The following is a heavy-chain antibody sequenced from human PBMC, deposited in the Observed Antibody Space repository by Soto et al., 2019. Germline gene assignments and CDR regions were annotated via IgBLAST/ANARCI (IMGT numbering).Heavy chain of an antibody. V-gene: IGHV3-23*01. D-gene: IGHD2-15*01. Sequence: PGGSLRLSCAASGFTFSTYALSWVRQAPGKGLEWVSAISANGQGIYYADSVRGRFTISRDNSKNTIFLHMDSLRAEDTAVYYCAKDESRVVVPDNWFDSWGQGTLVNVSS. J-gene: IGHJ5*01. CDR2: ISANGQGI. CDR3: AKDESRVVVPDNWFDS. CDR1: GFTFSTYA.